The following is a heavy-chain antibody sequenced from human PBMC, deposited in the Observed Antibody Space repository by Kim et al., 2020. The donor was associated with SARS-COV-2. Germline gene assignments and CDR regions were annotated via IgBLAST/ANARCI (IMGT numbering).Heavy chain of an antibody. J-gene: IGHJ5*02. CDR1: GDSVSSNSAA. CDR2: TYYRSKWYN. D-gene: IGHD6-13*01. Sequence: SQTLSLTCAISGDSVSSNSAAWNWTRQSPSRGLEWLGRTYYRSKWYNDYAISVKSRITINPDTSKNQFSLQLNSVTPEDTAVYYCAAGTGLRFDPWGQGTLVTVSS. V-gene: IGHV6-1*01. CDR3: AAGTGLRFDP.